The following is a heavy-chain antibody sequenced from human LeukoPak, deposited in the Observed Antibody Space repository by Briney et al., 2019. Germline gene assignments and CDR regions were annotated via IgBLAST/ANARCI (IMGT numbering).Heavy chain of an antibody. CDR3: AKDVLVVAGLDAFDI. D-gene: IGHD6-19*01. CDR2: IRYDGSNK. J-gene: IGHJ3*02. V-gene: IGHV3-30*02. CDR1: GFTFSSYG. Sequence: GGSLRLSCAASGFTFSSYGMHWVRQAPGKGLEWVAFIRYDGSNKYYAGSVKGRFTISRDNSKNTLYLQMNSLRAEDTAVYYCAKDVLVVAGLDAFDIWGQGTMVTVSS.